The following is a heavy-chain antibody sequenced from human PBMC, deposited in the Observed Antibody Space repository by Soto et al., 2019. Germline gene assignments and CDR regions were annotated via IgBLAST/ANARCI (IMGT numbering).Heavy chain of an antibody. V-gene: IGHV3-7*01. CDR2: IKWDASEK. CDR1: GFTFGSYW. Sequence: EVQLEESGGGLVQPGGSLRLSCAASGFTFGSYWMSWVRQAPGKGLEWLATIKWDASEKKYVDSVKGRFTRSRHNAKNSLYLQMDSLRAEDTAVYYCARDSGDGSGTSVNHYLDCWGHGTLVTVSS. D-gene: IGHD3-10*01. J-gene: IGHJ4*01. CDR3: ARDSGDGSGTSVNHYLDC.